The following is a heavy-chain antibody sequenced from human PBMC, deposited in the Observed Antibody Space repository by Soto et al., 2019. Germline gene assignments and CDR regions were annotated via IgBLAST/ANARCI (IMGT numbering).Heavy chain of an antibody. J-gene: IGHJ5*02. CDR3: ARVPYCSSSGCYSWFDP. D-gene: IGHD2-2*01. CDR1: RDTFTCYC. CDR2: ISPNSGDT. Sequence: PAKGSWKECRDTFTCYCRRWPRQANRQRLEWMGWISPNSGDTNYAQKFQGWVTMTRDTSISTAYMELSRLRAEDTAVYYCARVPYCSSSGCYSWFDPWGQGTLVTVSS. V-gene: IGHV1-2*04.